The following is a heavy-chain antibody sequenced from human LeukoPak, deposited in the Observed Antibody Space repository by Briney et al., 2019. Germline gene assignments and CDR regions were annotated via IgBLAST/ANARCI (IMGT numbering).Heavy chain of an antibody. CDR2: IYHSGST. V-gene: IGHV4-4*02. CDR3: ARVLSDPKYYYDSSGYHGPPYWYFDL. D-gene: IGHD3-22*01. Sequence: SGTLSLTCAVSGGSISSSNWWSWVRQPPGKGLEWIGEIYHSGSTNYNPSLKSRVTISVDKSKNQFSLKLSSVTAADTAVYYCARVLSDPKYYYDSSGYHGPPYWYFDLWGRGTLVTVSS. CDR1: GGSISSSNW. J-gene: IGHJ2*01.